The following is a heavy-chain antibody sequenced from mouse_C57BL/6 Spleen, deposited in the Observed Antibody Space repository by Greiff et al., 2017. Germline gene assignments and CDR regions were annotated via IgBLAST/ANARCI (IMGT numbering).Heavy chain of an antibody. V-gene: IGHV14-2*01. Sequence: EVKLMESGAELVKPGASVKLSCTASGFNIKDYYMHWVKQRTEQGLEWIGRIDPEDGETKYAPKFQGKATITADTSSNTAYLQLSSLTSEDTAVYYCAGGYYGSSYVGYWGQGTTLTVSS. J-gene: IGHJ2*01. D-gene: IGHD1-1*01. CDR2: IDPEDGET. CDR3: AGGYYGSSYVGY. CDR1: GFNIKDYY.